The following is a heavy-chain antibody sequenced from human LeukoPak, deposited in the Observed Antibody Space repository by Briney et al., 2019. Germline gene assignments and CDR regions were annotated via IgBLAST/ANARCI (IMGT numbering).Heavy chain of an antibody. V-gene: IGHV4-59*01. D-gene: IGHD1-7*01. CDR2: IYYSGST. Sequence: PSETLSLTCTVSGGSISSYYWNWIRQPPGKGLEWIGYIYYSGSTNYNPSLKSRVTISVDTSKNQFSLKLSSVTAADTAVYYCATRYNWNYSLIWGQGTMVTVSS. J-gene: IGHJ3*02. CDR1: GGSISSYY. CDR3: ATRYNWNYSLI.